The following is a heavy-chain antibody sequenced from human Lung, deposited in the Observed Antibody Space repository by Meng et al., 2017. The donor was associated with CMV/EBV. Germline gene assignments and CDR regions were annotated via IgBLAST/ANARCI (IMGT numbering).Heavy chain of an antibody. J-gene: IGHJ4*02. CDR2: ISPYNGNT. D-gene: IGHD1-7*01. CDR1: GYTFTTYS. Sequence: ASVKVSCKASGYTFTTYSITWVRQAPGQGLEWMGWISPYNGNTEYAQKFQGRVTMTTDTSTSTAYMEVRSLTSDDTAMYYCARGSWNYDFWGRGKMVTGSS. V-gene: IGHV1-18*01. CDR3: ARGSWNYDF.